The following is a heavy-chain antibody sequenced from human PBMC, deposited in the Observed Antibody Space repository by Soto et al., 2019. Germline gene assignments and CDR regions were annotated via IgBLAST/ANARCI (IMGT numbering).Heavy chain of an antibody. CDR2: ISQSGNT. V-gene: IGHV4-34*01. CDR1: SGSLSGYY. D-gene: IGHD6-6*01. Sequence: SETLSLTCAIYSGSLSGYYWSWIRQPPGKGLEWIGEISQSGNTNYSPSLKSRVSISIDTSKKQFSLNLASVSAADTAVYYCARAPKVSGSSQTRPDFWGQGTLVTVSS. J-gene: IGHJ4*02. CDR3: ARAPKVSGSSQTRPDF.